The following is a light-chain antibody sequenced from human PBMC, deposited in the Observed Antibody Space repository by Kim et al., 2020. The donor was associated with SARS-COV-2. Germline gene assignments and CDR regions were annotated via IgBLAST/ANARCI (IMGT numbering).Light chain of an antibody. CDR3: SSFAGRNTFGV. J-gene: IGLJ3*02. V-gene: IGLV2-8*01. CDR2: EVN. Sequence: SALTQPPSASGSLGQSVTITCTGTNNDIGGYKYVSWYQQHPGKAPRLMIFEVNKRPSGVPDRFSGSKSGNTASLTVSGLQAEDGADYYCSSFAGRNTFGVFGGGTQLTVL. CDR1: NNDIGGYKY.